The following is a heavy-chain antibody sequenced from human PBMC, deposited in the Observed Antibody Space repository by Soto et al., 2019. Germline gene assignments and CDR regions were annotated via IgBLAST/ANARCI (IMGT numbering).Heavy chain of an antibody. D-gene: IGHD6-13*01. CDR1: EFTFSSNA. Sequence: PGGSLRLSCAASEFTFSSNAMHWVRQAPGEGLEWVSGITGSGSTTFYADSVKGRFTISRDNSKNTLYLHMSSLRAEDTAIYYCAKDFTAYLSSWFHLWGQGTLVTVSS. CDR3: AKDFTAYLSSWFHL. CDR2: ITGSGSTT. V-gene: IGHV3-23*01. J-gene: IGHJ5*02.